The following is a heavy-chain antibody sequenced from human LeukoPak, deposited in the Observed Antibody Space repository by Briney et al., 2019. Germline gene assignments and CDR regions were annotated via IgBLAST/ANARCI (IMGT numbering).Heavy chain of an antibody. CDR2: ISSSGSTI. Sequence: PGGSLRLSCAASGFTFSSYEMNWVRQAPGKGLEWVSYISSSGSTIYCADSVKGRFTISRDNAKNSLYLEMNSLRAEDTAVYYCAGCYGYWYFDLWGRGTLVTVSS. D-gene: IGHD2-2*01. CDR3: AGCYGYWYFDL. V-gene: IGHV3-48*03. J-gene: IGHJ2*01. CDR1: GFTFSSYE.